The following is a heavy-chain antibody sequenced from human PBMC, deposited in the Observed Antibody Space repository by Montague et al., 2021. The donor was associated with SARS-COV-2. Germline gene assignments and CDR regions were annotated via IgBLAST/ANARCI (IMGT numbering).Heavy chain of an antibody. J-gene: IGHJ6*02. CDR3: TSGREGNYNVMDV. CDR1: RDSVSSNSAT. D-gene: IGHD1-1*01. V-gene: IGHV6-1*01. CDR2: TYYRSKWYN. Sequence: CAISRDSVSSNSATWNWVRQSPSRGLEWLGRTYYRSKWYNDYAXXXRGRVTINPDTSKNQFSLQLNSVTPEDTAIYYCTSGREGNYNVMDVWGQGTTVTVSS.